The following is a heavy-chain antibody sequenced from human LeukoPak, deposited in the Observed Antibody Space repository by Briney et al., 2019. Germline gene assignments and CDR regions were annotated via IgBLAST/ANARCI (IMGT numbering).Heavy chain of an antibody. CDR3: AELGITMIGGV. Sequence: GGSLRLSCAASGFTFSSYEMNWVRQAPGKGLEWVSYISGSSSTIYYAVSVKGRFTISRDNAKNSLYLQMKSLRAEDTAVYYCAELGITMIGGVWGKGTTVTISS. V-gene: IGHV3-48*03. D-gene: IGHD3-10*02. CDR1: GFTFSSYE. CDR2: ISGSSSTI. J-gene: IGHJ6*04.